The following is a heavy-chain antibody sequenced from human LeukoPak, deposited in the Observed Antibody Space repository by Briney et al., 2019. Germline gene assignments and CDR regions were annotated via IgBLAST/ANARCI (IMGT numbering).Heavy chain of an antibody. CDR3: ARATCSGGSCYFFDY. CDR2: ISSSGSTI. CDR1: AFTFSTYG. D-gene: IGHD2-15*01. Sequence: GGSLRLSCAASAFTFSTYGMNWVRQAPGKGLEWLSYISSSGSTIYYADSVKGRFTISRDNAKNSLYLQINSLRAEDTAVYYCARATCSGGSCYFFDYWGQGTLVTVSS. J-gene: IGHJ4*02. V-gene: IGHV3-48*03.